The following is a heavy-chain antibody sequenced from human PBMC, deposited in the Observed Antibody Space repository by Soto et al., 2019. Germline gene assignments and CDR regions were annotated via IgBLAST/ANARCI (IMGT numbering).Heavy chain of an antibody. D-gene: IGHD3-22*01. J-gene: IGHJ4*02. CDR1: GFTFSGSA. CDR3: TRHSYYDSSGYYLVDY. V-gene: IGHV3-73*01. CDR2: IRSKANSYAT. Sequence: PGGSLRLSCAASGFTFSGSAMHWVRQASGKGLEWVGRIRSKANSYATAYAASVKGRFTISGDDSKNTAYLQMNSLKTEDTAVYYCTRHSYYDSSGYYLVDYWGQGTLVTVSS.